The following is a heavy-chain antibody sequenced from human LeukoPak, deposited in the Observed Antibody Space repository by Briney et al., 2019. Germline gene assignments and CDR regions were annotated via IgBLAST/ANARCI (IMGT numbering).Heavy chain of an antibody. Sequence: PGRSLRLSCAASGFTFDDYAMHWVRQAPGKGLEWVSGISWNSGSIGYADSVKGRFTISRDNAKNSLYLQMNSPRAEDTALYYCAKDMHSGYLEVRYYGMDVWGQGTTVTVSS. CDR2: ISWNSGSI. CDR1: GFTFDDYA. J-gene: IGHJ6*02. V-gene: IGHV3-9*01. D-gene: IGHD5-12*01. CDR3: AKDMHSGYLEVRYYGMDV.